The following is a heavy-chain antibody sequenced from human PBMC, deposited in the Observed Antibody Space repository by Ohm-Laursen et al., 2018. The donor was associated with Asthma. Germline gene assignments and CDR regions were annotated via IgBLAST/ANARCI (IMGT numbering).Heavy chain of an antibody. CDR1: GGPFSGYY. CDR2: INHSGST. V-gene: IGHV4-34*01. J-gene: IGHJ4*02. Sequence: GTLSLTCPVYGGPFSGYYWSWIRQPPGKGLEWIGEINHSGSTNYNPSLKSRVTISVDTSKNQFSLKLSSVTAANTAVYYCARGGSYYKGVDYWGQGTLVTVSS. CDR3: ARGGSYYKGVDY. D-gene: IGHD1-26*01.